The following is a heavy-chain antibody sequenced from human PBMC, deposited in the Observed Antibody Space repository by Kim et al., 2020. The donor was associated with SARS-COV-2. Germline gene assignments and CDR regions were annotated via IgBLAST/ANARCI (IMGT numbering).Heavy chain of an antibody. CDR2: ISGSGGST. D-gene: IGHD5-12*01. CDR3: AKVWSSIVATEIDY. Sequence: GGSLRLSCAASGFTFSSYAMSWVRQAPGKGLEWVSAISGSGGSTYYADSVKGRFTISRDNSKNTLYLQMNSLRAEDTAVYYCAKVWSSIVATEIDYWGQGPLATVSS. CDR1: GFTFSSYA. V-gene: IGHV3-23*01. J-gene: IGHJ4*02.